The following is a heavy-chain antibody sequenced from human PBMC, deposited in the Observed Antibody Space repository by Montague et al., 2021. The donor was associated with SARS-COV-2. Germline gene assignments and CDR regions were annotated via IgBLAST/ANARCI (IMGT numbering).Heavy chain of an antibody. CDR3: ARYSSSWYFDWFDP. CDR2: TYYRSKWYN. V-gene: IGHV6-1*01. D-gene: IGHD6-13*01. J-gene: IGHJ5*02. Sequence: CAISGDSVSSNSAAWNWIRQSPSRGLEWLGRTYYRSKWYNDYAVSVKGRITINPDTSKNQFSLQLNSVTPEDTAVYYCARYSSSWYFDWFDPWGQGTLVTVSS. CDR1: GDSVSSNSAA.